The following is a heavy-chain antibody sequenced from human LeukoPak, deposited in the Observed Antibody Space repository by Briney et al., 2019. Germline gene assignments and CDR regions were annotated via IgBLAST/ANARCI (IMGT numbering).Heavy chain of an antibody. CDR2: LSGDVGANT. CDR1: GFTFSTYA. V-gene: IGHV3-23*01. CDR3: AKDRTWSRSRWLWGVFSFET. Sequence: GGSLRLSCATSGFTFSTYAMSWVRQAPGKGLEWVSGLSGDVGANTYYADSVKGRFTIARDNSKNTLFLQMDSLRAEDTAVYYCAKDRTWSRSRWLWGVFSFETWGQGTVVTVSS. J-gene: IGHJ3*02. D-gene: IGHD3-16*01.